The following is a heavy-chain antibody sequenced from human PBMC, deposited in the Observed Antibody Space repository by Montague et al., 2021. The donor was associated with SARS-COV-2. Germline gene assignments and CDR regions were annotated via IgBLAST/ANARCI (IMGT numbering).Heavy chain of an antibody. J-gene: IGHJ6*02. CDR2: IYTSGTT. V-gene: IGHV4-4*07. CDR3: AGGSWIINLYNSGMDV. D-gene: IGHD5-12*01. Sequence: SETLSLTCTVSGGSISSYYWSWIRQPAGKGLEWIGRIYTSGTTNYNPSLKSRVTMSVDTSKNQFSLKLSSVTAADTAVYYCAGGSWIINLYNSGMDVWGQGTTVTVSS. CDR1: GGSISSYY.